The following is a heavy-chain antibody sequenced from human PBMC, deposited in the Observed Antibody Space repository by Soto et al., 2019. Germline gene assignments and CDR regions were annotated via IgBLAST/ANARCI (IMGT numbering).Heavy chain of an antibody. D-gene: IGHD1-26*01. Sequence: GESLKLSCKSSGYRFTTYWINWVRQMPGKGPEWVGRVDSSDSSTKYSPSFQGHVTISVDKSIDTAYLQWSSLKAEDTAMYYCAGNRKWGDHYSFYGMDLWGQGTTVTVSS. J-gene: IGHJ6*02. V-gene: IGHV5-10-1*01. CDR2: VDSSDSST. CDR3: AGNRKWGDHYSFYGMDL. CDR1: GYRFTTYW.